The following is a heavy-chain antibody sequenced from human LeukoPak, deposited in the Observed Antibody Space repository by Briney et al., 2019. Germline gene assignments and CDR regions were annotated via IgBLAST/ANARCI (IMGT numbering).Heavy chain of an antibody. CDR3: ATKQWLAPPPDS. CDR2: INTDGTVT. CDR1: GFTFSKYW. J-gene: IGHJ4*02. D-gene: IGHD6-19*01. V-gene: IGHV3-74*01. Sequence: PGGSLRPSCAPSGFTFSKYWMLWVGQAPGKGRGGVSRINTDGTVTTSADSVKGRFTVSRDNADNTMFLQMNSVRDEDTAVYYCATKQWLAPPPDSWGQGTPVTVSS.